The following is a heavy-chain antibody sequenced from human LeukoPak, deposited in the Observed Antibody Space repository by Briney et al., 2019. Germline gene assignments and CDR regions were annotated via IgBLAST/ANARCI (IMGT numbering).Heavy chain of an antibody. CDR3: ARDSVAGSQDSFDI. D-gene: IGHD6-19*01. CDR1: GFTFSSYE. Sequence: GGSLRLSCATSGFTFSSYEMNWVRQAPGKGLEWVSYITTSGNTIYYADSVKGRFTISRDNAKNSLYLQMNSLRAEDTAVYYCARDSVAGSQDSFDIWGQGTKVTVSS. V-gene: IGHV3-48*03. J-gene: IGHJ3*02. CDR2: ITTSGNTI.